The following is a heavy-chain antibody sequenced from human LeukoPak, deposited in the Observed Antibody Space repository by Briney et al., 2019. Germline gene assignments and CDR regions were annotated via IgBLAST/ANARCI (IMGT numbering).Heavy chain of an antibody. CDR2: IRYDGSNK. J-gene: IGHJ4*02. Sequence: GGSLRLSCAASGFTFSSYGMHWVRQAPGKGLEWVAFIRYDGSNKYYADSVKGRFTISRDNSKNTLYLQMNSLRAEDTAVYYCAKDVRYFDWLPSSPFDYWGQGTLVTVSS. D-gene: IGHD3-9*01. V-gene: IGHV3-30*02. CDR1: GFTFSSYG. CDR3: AKDVRYFDWLPSSPFDY.